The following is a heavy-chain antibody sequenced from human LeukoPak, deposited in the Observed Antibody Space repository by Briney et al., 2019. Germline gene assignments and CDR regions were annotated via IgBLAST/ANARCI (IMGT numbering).Heavy chain of an antibody. CDR2: IYSGGST. CDR3: AREAGPTLGSLYHYGTAV. V-gene: IGHV3-53*01. CDR1: GFTVSSNY. D-gene: IGHD3-10*01. Sequence: GGSLRLSCAASGFTVSSNYMSWVRQAPGKGLEWVSVIYSGGSTYYADSVKGRFTISRDNSKNTLYLQMNSLRAEDTAVYYCAREAGPTLGSLYHYGTAVWGKGTTVTVSS. J-gene: IGHJ6*04.